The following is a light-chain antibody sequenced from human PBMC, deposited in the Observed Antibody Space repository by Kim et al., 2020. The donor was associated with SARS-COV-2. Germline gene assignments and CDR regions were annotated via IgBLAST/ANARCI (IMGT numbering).Light chain of an antibody. CDR3: NSRDTNNNVI. Sequence: VAWGQTVRIKCQGDSLRSYYATWYQQKPGEAPIVVIYGKNNRPSGIPDRFSGSSSGNTASLTITATQAGDEADYYCNSRDTNNNVIFGGGTQLTVL. V-gene: IGLV3-19*01. CDR2: GKN. J-gene: IGLJ2*01. CDR1: SLRSYY.